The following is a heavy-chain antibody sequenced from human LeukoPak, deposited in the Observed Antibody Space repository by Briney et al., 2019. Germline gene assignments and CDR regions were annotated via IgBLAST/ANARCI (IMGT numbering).Heavy chain of an antibody. Sequence: SQTLSLTCAVSGGSISSGGYSWSWIRQPPGKGLEWIGYIYHSGSTYYNPSLKSRVTISVDRSKNQFSLKLSSVTAADTAVYYCAGYCSSTSCYVYWGQGTLVTVSS. V-gene: IGHV4-30-2*01. CDR3: AGYCSSTSCYVY. CDR1: GGSISSGGYS. D-gene: IGHD2-2*01. CDR2: IYHSGST. J-gene: IGHJ4*02.